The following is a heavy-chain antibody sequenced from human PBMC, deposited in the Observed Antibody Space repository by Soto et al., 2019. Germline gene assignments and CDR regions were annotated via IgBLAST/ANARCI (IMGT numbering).Heavy chain of an antibody. CDR3: ARESGGATATLDYYYFYMDV. CDR1: GDTFNDYY. J-gene: IGHJ6*03. CDR2: INPNGGVT. V-gene: IGHV1-2*04. Sequence: QVQLVQSGAEVKKPGASVTVSCRSSGDTFNDYYIHWVRQAPGQGLGWMGWINPNGGVTKYAQKFQGWVSMTRDTSIRTVYMHRSRLRSDDTAVYYCARESGGATATLDYYYFYMDVWGTGTTVTVSS. D-gene: IGHD5-12*01.